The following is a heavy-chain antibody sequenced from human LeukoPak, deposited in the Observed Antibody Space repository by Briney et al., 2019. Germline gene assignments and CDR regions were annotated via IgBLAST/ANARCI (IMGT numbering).Heavy chain of an antibody. CDR2: IYYTGST. V-gene: IGHV4-61*01. CDR3: ARWGMSYYDSSGYKMGSWYYYYMDV. CDR1: GGSASSGTHY. J-gene: IGHJ6*03. D-gene: IGHD3-22*01. Sequence: PSETLSLTCTVSGGSASSGTHYWSWIRQSPGKGLEWIDYIYYTGSTNSNPSLKSRVTISIDTSKNQFSLKLSSVTAADTAVYYCARWGMSYYDSSGYKMGSWYYYYMDVWGKGTTVTVSS.